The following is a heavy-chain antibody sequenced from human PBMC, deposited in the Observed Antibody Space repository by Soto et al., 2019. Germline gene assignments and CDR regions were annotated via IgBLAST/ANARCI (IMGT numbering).Heavy chain of an antibody. CDR2: INAGNGNT. CDR3: ACESYGGEFDY. V-gene: IGHV1-3*05. CDR1: GYTFTSYA. D-gene: IGHD4-17*01. Sequence: QVQLVQSGAEEKKPGASVKVSCKASGYTFTSYAMHWVRQAPGQRLEWMGWINAGNGNTKYSQKFQGRVTITRDTTESTAYMELSSLRSEDTAVYYCACESYGGEFDYWGQGTLVTVSS. J-gene: IGHJ4*02.